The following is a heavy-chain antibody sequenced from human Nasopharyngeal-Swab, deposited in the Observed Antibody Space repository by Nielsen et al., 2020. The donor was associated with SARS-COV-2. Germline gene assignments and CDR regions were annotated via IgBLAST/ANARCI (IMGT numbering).Heavy chain of an antibody. CDR3: ARYPSSSWSSYGMDV. V-gene: IGHV4-31*02. CDR2: IYYTGST. D-gene: IGHD6-13*01. Sequence: LRASLEPGLEWIGYIYYTGSTYCNPSLKSRVTISVDTSKNQFSLKLTSVTAADTAVYYCARYPSSSWSSYGMDVWGQGTTVTVSS. J-gene: IGHJ6*02.